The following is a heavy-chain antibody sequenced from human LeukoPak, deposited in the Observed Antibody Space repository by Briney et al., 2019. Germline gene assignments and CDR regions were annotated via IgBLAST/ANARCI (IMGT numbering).Heavy chain of an antibody. Sequence: KTSETLSLTCTVSGGSISGYYWSWIRQPPGRGLEYIGYIDHSGSTNYNPSLKSRVTISVDTSKNQFSLKLRSVTAADTAVYYCARGGSGISNAFDIWGQGTMVTVSS. CDR2: IDHSGST. CDR3: ARGGSGISNAFDI. V-gene: IGHV4-59*01. D-gene: IGHD3-10*01. CDR1: GGSISGYY. J-gene: IGHJ3*02.